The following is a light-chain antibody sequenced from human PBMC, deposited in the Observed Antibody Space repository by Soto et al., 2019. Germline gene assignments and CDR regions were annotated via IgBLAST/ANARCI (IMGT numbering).Light chain of an antibody. CDR3: SSYTRTSTLYV. Sequence: QSVLTQPASVSGSPGQSITISCTGTSSDIGGYNYVSWYQQLPGKVPKLIIYDVSNRPSGVSDRFSGSKSGNAASLTISGLLAEDEADSYCSSYTRTSTLYVFGTGTKLTVL. V-gene: IGLV2-14*03. J-gene: IGLJ1*01. CDR1: SSDIGGYNY. CDR2: DVS.